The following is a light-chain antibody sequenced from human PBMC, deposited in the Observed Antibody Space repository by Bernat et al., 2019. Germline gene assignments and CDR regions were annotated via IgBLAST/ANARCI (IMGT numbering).Light chain of an antibody. CDR1: SSDVGSYYL. CDR2: EVS. V-gene: IGLV2-23*02. J-gene: IGLJ3*02. Sequence: QSALTQPASVSGSPGQSITISCTGTSSDVGSYYLVSWYQQHPGKAPKLMIYEVSKRPSGVSNRFSGSKSGNTASLTISVLQAEDEADYYCCSYAGSSRVFGGGTKLTVL. CDR3: CSYAGSSRV.